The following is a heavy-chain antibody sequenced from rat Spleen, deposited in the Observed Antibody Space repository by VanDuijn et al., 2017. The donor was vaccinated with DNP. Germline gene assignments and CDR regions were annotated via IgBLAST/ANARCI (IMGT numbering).Heavy chain of an antibody. J-gene: IGHJ4*01. V-gene: IGHV5-7*01. D-gene: IGHD1-10*01. CDR2: ISYHGGST. Sequence: EVQLVESGGGLVQPGRSLKLSCAASGFTFSDYYMAWVRQAPTEGLACVAYISYHGGSTYYGDAVKVRFTISRDNAKTTLYLQMDSLRSEETATYYCARQGQLYYAMDAWGQGTSVTVSS. CDR1: GFTFSDYY. CDR3: ARQGQLYYAMDA.